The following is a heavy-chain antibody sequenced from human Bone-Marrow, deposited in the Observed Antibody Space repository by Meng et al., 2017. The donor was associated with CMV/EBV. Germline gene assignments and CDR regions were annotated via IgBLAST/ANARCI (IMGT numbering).Heavy chain of an antibody. J-gene: IGHJ6*02. V-gene: IGHV3-30*02. CDR2: IRYDGSNK. D-gene: IGHD3-3*01. CDR1: GFTFSSYG. CDR3: AKDFFTSFGVVILFNMHYGMDV. Sequence: GGSLRLSCAASGFTFSSYGMHWVRQAPGKGLEWVAFIRYDGSNKYCADSVKGRFTISRDNSKNPLYLQMISLRAEDTAVYYCAKDFFTSFGVVILFNMHYGMDVWGQGTTVTVSS.